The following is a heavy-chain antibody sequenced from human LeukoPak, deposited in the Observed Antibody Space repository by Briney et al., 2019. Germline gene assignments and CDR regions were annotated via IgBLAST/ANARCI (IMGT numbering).Heavy chain of an antibody. J-gene: IGHJ4*02. CDR3: ARVSLPNYYGSGSYDGGDY. CDR2: IYYSGST. D-gene: IGHD3-10*01. Sequence: SQTLSLTCTVSGGPISSGGYYWSWTRQHPGKGLEWIGYIYYSGSTYYNPSLKSRVTISVDTSKNQFSLKLSSVTAADTAVYYCARVSLPNYYGSGSYDGGDYWGQGTLVTVSS. V-gene: IGHV4-31*03. CDR1: GGPISSGGYY.